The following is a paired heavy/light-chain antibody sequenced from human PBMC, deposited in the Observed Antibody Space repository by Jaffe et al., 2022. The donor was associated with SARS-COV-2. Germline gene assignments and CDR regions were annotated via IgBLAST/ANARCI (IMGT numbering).Heavy chain of an antibody. CDR1: GFTFSSYG. V-gene: IGHV3-33*01. J-gene: IGHJ3*02. D-gene: IGHD2-21*01. CDR2: IWYDGSNK. CDR3: ARDGEATWFHAFDI. Sequence: QVQLVESGGGVVQPGRSLRLSCAASGFTFSSYGMHWVRQAPGKGLEWVAVIWYDGSNKYYVDSVKGRFTISRDNSKNTLYLQMNSLRAEDTAVYYCARDGEATWFHAFDIWGQGTMVTVSS.
Light chain of an antibody. J-gene: IGKJ3*01. CDR3: QQVNSFPFT. Sequence: DIQMTQSPSSVSASVGDRVTITCRASQGINSWLAWYQQKPGKAPKLLIYAASSLQSGVPSRFSGSGSGTDFTLTVSSLQPEDFATYYCQQVNSFPFTFGPGTKVEIK. CDR2: AAS. V-gene: IGKV1-12*02. CDR1: QGINSW.